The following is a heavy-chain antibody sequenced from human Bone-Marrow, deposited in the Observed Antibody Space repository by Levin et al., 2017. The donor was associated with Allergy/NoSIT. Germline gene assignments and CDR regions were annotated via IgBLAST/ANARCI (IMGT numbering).Heavy chain of an antibody. J-gene: IGHJ6*02. V-gene: IGHV3-30*18. Sequence: PGGSLRLSCAASGFSFGDFPMHWVRQAPGKGLEWLSFISYHGRREYHADSVKGRFSISRDNSNGKVFLQMSRLRVDDTAVYYCVKGTVWQSVREETSLDVWGQGTTVFVS. CDR2: ISYHGRRE. CDR1: GFSFGDFP. D-gene: IGHD1-14*01. CDR3: VKGTVWQSVREETSLDV.